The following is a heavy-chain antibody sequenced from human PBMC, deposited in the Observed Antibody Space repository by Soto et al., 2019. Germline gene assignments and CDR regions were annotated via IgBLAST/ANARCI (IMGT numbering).Heavy chain of an antibody. D-gene: IGHD1-26*01. CDR3: AREWELLETAFDI. CDR1: GFTFSDHY. CDR2: TRNKANSYTT. J-gene: IGHJ3*02. Sequence: EVQLVESGGGLVQPGGSLRLSCAASGFTFSDHYMDWVRQAPGKGLEWVGRTRNKANSYTTEYAASVKGRFTISRDDSKNSLYLQMNSMKTEDTAVYYCAREWELLETAFDIWGQGTMVTVSS. V-gene: IGHV3-72*01.